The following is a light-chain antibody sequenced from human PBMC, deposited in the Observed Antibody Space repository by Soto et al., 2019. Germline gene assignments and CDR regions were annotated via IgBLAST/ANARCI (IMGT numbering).Light chain of an antibody. CDR3: QQNNNWPYT. J-gene: IGKJ2*01. CDR2: GAS. Sequence: EIVMTQSPATLSVSPGERATLSFVASQSVSSNLAWYLQKPGQAPRLLIYGASTRATGIPARFSGSGSGTEFTLTISSLQSEDFAVYYCQQNNNWPYTFGQGTKVDI. CDR1: QSVSSN. V-gene: IGKV3-15*01.